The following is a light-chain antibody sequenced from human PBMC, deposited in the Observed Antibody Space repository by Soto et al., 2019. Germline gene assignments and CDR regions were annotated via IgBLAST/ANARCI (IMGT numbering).Light chain of an antibody. CDR1: SRDVVCYNY. J-gene: IGLJ1*01. V-gene: IGLV2-14*03. CDR2: DVS. CDR3: SSYTTSNTRQIV. Sequence: QSVLTQPASVSGSPGQSITISCTGTSRDVVCYNYVSWYQHHPGKAPKLMIFDVSNRPSGVSNRFSGSKSGNTASLTISGLQPEDEADYYCSSYTTSNTRQIVFGTGTKVTVL.